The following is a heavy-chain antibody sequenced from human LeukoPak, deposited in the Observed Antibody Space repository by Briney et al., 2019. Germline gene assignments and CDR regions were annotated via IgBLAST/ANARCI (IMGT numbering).Heavy chain of an antibody. V-gene: IGHV1-3*01. J-gene: IGHJ4*02. D-gene: IGHD6-19*01. Sequence: GASVKVSCKASGYTFTSYAMHWVRQAPGQRLEWMGWINAGNGNTKYSQKFQGRVTITRDTSASTAYMELSSLRSEDTAVYYCVRQSSGWYHFDYWGQGTLVTVSS. CDR2: INAGNGNT. CDR1: GYTFTSYA. CDR3: VRQSSGWYHFDY.